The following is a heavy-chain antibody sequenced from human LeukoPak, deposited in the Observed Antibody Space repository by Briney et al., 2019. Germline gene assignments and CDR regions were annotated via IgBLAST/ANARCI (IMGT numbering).Heavy chain of an antibody. D-gene: IGHD4-17*01. CDR3: AKALKTPYGDYESVIVY. V-gene: IGHV3-23*01. CDR1: GFTFSSHA. Sequence: GGSLRLSCAASGFTFSSHAMSWVRQAPGKGLGWVSAISGSGGSTYYADSVKGRFTISRDNSKNTLYLQMNSLRAEDTAVYYCAKALKTPYGDYESVIVYWGQGTLVTVSS. J-gene: IGHJ4*02. CDR2: ISGSGGST.